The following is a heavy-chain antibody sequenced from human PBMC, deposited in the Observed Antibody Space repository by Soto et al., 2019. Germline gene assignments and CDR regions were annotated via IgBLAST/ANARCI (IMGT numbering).Heavy chain of an antibody. CDR2: IYYIGST. D-gene: IGHD3-22*01. Sequence: PSETLSLTGTVSGGSISSGCYYWNWIRQHPGKGLECIGYIYYIGSTHYNPSLKSRVSISVDTSKNQFSLKLNSVTAADTAVYYCATNGLYFDTRGHKYFHHWGQGTLVAVSS. CDR3: ATNGLYFDTRGHKYFHH. CDR1: GGSISSGCYY. J-gene: IGHJ1*01. V-gene: IGHV4-31*03.